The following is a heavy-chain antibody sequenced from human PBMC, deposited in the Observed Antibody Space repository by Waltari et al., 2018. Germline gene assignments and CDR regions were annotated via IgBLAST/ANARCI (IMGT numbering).Heavy chain of an antibody. D-gene: IGHD5-18*01. J-gene: IGHJ4*02. CDR3: ARYSYGLGY. CDR1: DGAISRYY. V-gene: IGHV4-59*01. CDR2: IYYSGST. Sequence: QLQLQESGPGLVKPSETLSLTCPVSDGAISRYYWSGILQPTGKGLEWIGYIYYSGSTNYNPSLNSRVTISVDTSKNQFSLKLSSVTAADTAVYYCARYSYGLGYWGQGTLVTVSS.